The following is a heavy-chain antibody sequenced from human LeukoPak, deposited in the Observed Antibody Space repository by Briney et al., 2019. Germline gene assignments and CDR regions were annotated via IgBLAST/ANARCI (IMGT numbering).Heavy chain of an antibody. Sequence: GASLQISCKTSGSIFTSYWIHWVRPMPGKALEWMGSIYPGNSDTRYSPSFQGHVTISADSSSSTAYLQRGRLEASYAAMYYCARRAYSGYDFEYWGQGTLVTVSS. CDR2: IYPGNSDT. CDR1: GSIFTSYW. J-gene: IGHJ4*02. V-gene: IGHV5-78*01. CDR3: ARRAYSGYDFEY. D-gene: IGHD5-12*01.